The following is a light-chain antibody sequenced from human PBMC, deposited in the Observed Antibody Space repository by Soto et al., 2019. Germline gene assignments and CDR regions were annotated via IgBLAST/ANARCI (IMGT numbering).Light chain of an antibody. CDR1: QDISNY. V-gene: IGKV1-33*01. J-gene: IGKJ1*01. CDR3: QHYNSYSEA. CDR2: DAS. Sequence: DIQMTQSPSCLSASVGDRVTITCQASQDISNYLNWYQQKLGKAPNLLIYDASNLETGVPSRFSGSGSGTEFTLTISSLQPDDFATYYCQHYNSYSEAFGQGTKVEIK.